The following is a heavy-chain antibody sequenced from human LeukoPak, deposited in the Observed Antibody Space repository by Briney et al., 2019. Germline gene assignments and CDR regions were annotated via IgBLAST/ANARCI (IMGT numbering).Heavy chain of an antibody. V-gene: IGHV1-2*02. CDR1: GYTFTGYY. Sequence: ASVKVSCKASGYTFTGYYMNWVRQAPGQGLEWMGWINPNSGGTNYAQKFQGRVTMTRDTSISTAYMGLSRLRFDDTAVYYCARGTGEGYSYGRYYFDYWGQGTLVTVSS. CDR2: INPNSGGT. CDR3: ARGTGEGYSYGRYYFDY. D-gene: IGHD5-18*01. J-gene: IGHJ4*02.